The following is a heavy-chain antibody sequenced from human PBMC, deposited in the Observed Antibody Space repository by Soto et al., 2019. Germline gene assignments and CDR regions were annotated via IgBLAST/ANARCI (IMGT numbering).Heavy chain of an antibody. CDR1: GGSISGHY. V-gene: IGHV4-59*11. J-gene: IGHJ4*02. Sequence: TSEILSLTCTVSGGSISGHYWIWIRQSPRKGLEWIGYIFYTGSTNYNPSLKSRVTLSVDTSKNQFSLRLSSVTAADTAVYYCARVGSSGWSPDYWGQGTLVTVSS. D-gene: IGHD6-19*01. CDR2: IFYTGST. CDR3: ARVGSSGWSPDY.